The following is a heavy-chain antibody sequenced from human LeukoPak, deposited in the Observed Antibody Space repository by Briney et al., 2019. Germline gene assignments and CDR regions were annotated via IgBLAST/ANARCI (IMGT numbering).Heavy chain of an antibody. CDR1: GFTFSSYS. V-gene: IGHV3-21*04. CDR3: AIVGGGAFDI. D-gene: IGHD3-10*01. J-gene: IGHJ3*02. Sequence: SGGSLRLSCAASGFTFSSYSMNWVRQAPGKGLEWVSSISSSSTYIYYADSVKGRFTISRDNAKNSLYLQMNSLRAEDTALYYCAIVGGGAFDIWGQGTMVTVSS. CDR2: ISSSSTYI.